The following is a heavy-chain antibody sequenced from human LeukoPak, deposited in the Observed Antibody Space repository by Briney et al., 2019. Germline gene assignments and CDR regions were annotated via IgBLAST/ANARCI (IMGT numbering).Heavy chain of an antibody. CDR3: ARGNSVNRYFYALDV. Sequence: GRSLRLSCAASGFTFSSYGMYWVRQAPGKGLEWLAGITSDGNKKFHSDSVKGRFTISRDNFRNTLYLQMNSLRLEDTAVYYSARGNSVNRYFYALDVWGQGTTVTVSS. D-gene: IGHD4-23*01. J-gene: IGHJ6*02. V-gene: IGHV3-30*03. CDR2: ITSDGNKK. CDR1: GFTFSSYG.